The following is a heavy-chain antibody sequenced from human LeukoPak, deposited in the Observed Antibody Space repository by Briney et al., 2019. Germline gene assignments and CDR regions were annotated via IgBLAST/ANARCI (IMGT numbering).Heavy chain of an antibody. V-gene: IGHV3-30*04. CDR3: ASQWLAYPAAFDY. CDR2: ISYDGSNK. J-gene: IGHJ4*02. D-gene: IGHD6-19*01. Sequence: GGSLRLSCAASGFTFSSYAMHWVRQAPGKGLEWVAVISYDGSNKYYADSVKGRFTISRDNSKNTLYLQMNSLRAEDTAAYYCASQWLAYPAAFDYWGQGTLVTVSS. CDR1: GFTFSSYA.